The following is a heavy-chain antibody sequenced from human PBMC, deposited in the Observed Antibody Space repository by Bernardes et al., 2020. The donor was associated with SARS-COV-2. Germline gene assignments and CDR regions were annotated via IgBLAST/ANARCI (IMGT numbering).Heavy chain of an antibody. D-gene: IGHD2-2*01. J-gene: IGHJ6*03. CDR2: IYSGGST. CDR1: GFTVRSNY. V-gene: IGHV3-53*04. Sequence: GGSLRLSCAASGFTVRSNYMSWVRQAPGKGLEWVSVIYSGGSTYYADSVKGRFTISRHNSKNTLYLQMNSLRAEDTAVYYCARVETSSTNFYYYYYYMDVWGKGTTVTVSS. CDR3: ARVETSSTNFYYYYYYMDV.